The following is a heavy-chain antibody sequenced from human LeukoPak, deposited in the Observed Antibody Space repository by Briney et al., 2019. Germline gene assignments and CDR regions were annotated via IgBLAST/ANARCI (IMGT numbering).Heavy chain of an antibody. V-gene: IGHV3-66*01. Sequence: GGSLRLSCAASGFTVSSNYMSWVRQAPGKGLEWVSVLYSGGTSYYANSVQDRFTISRDNSKNTLYLQMNSLSVEDTAVYYCARDVYSGGTYYLDNWGQGTLVTVSS. CDR2: LYSGGTS. CDR1: GFTVSSNY. J-gene: IGHJ4*02. CDR3: ARDVYSGGTYYLDN. D-gene: IGHD2-15*01.